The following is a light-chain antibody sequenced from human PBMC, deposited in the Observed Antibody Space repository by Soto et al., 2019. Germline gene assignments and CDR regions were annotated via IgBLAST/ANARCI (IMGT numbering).Light chain of an antibody. CDR2: GAS. CDR3: QQYGSSPGLT. J-gene: IGKJ4*01. CDR1: QSVSSSY. V-gene: IGKV3-20*01. Sequence: EIVLTQSPGTLSLSPGERATLSCRASQSVSSSYLAWYQQKPGQAPRLLIYGASSRATGIPDRFSGSGSGTDLTLTISRLEPEDFALYYCQQYGSSPGLTFGGGTKVEIK.